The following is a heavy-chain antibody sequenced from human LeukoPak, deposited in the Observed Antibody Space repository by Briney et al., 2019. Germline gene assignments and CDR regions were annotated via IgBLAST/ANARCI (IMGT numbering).Heavy chain of an antibody. CDR3: ARTYYDFWSGYSPRGVLPPYFDY. V-gene: IGHV4-30-4*08. Sequence: PSETLSLTCTVSGGSISSGDYYWSWIRQHPGKGLEWIGYIYYSGSTYYNPSLKSRVTISVDRSKNQFSLKLSSVTAADTAVYYCARTYYDFWSGYSPRGVLPPYFDYWGQGTLVTVSS. J-gene: IGHJ4*02. CDR1: GGSISSGDYY. CDR2: IYYSGST. D-gene: IGHD3-3*01.